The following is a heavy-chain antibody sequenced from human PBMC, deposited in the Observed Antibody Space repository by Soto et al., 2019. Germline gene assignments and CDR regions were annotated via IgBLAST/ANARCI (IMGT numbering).Heavy chain of an antibody. CDR1: GYIFASYG. CDR2: ISPYNGDT. Sequence: ASLKVSCKASGYIFASYGITWVRQAPGQGLEFMGFISPYNGDTDYAQNLQGRVTMTTDTSTSTAYMELRSLRSDDTAVYYCARGNRYYYYGMDVWGQGTTVTVSS. CDR3: ARGNRYYYYGMDV. V-gene: IGHV1-18*01. J-gene: IGHJ6*02.